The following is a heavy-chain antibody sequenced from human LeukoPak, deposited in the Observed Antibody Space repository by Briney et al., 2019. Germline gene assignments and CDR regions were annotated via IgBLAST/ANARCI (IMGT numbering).Heavy chain of an antibody. Sequence: GGSLRLSCAASGFTFSSYAMSWVRQAPGKGLEWVSAISGSGGSTYYADSVKGRFTISRDNSKNTLYLQMNSLRAEDTAVYYFAKDGYDILTGYIFDYWGQGTLVTVSS. CDR2: ISGSGGST. V-gene: IGHV3-23*01. CDR3: AKDGYDILTGYIFDY. CDR1: GFTFSSYA. D-gene: IGHD3-9*01. J-gene: IGHJ4*02.